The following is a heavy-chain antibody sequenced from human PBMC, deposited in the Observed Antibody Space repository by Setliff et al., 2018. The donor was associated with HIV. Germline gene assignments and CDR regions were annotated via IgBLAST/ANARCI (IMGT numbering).Heavy chain of an antibody. CDR1: GYSLNKYG. J-gene: IGHJ4*02. CDR2: IDTNTGKP. V-gene: IGHV7-4-1*04. CDR3: ARAGAYYYDGSGYKIFTHFDS. D-gene: IGHD3-22*01. Sequence: ASVKVSCKASGYSLNKYGMNWVRQAPGKGLEWMGWIDTNTGKPTYVKGATGRFVFSLDTSVNVTYLQITALKTEDTAVYYCARAGAYYYDGSGYKIFTHFDSWGQGTLVTVSS.